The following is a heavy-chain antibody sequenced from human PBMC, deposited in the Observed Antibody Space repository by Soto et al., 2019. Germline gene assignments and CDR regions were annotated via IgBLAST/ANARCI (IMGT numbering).Heavy chain of an antibody. CDR1: GLTFSDYY. V-gene: IGHV3-11*05. Sequence: QVQLVESGGGLVKPGGSLRLSCAASGLTFSDYYMSWIRQAPGKGLEWVSYITSSGDYTKYADSVRGRLTISRDNANNSLYLQTNSLIADDTAVYYCARELDGIDVWGQGTKVIVSS. CDR2: ITSSGDYT. CDR3: ARELDGIDV. J-gene: IGHJ6*02.